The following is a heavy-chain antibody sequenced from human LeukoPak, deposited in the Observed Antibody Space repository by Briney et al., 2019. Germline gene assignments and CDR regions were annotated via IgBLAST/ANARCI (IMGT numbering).Heavy chain of an antibody. J-gene: IGHJ4*02. D-gene: IGHD3-3*01. Sequence: SVKVSCKASGGTFSTYAISWVRPAPGQGLEWMGRIIPVLGVANYAQKFQGRVTISADKSTSTAYMEVSSLRSEDTAVYYCATGIGTLWSGYYHDYWGQGTLVTVSS. CDR1: GGTFSTYA. V-gene: IGHV1-69*04. CDR3: ATGIGTLWSGYYHDY. CDR2: IIPVLGVA.